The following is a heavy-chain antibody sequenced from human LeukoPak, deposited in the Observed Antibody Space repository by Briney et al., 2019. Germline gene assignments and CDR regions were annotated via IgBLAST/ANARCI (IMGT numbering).Heavy chain of an antibody. CDR1: GFTLTNYA. CDR3: GREGHSHPLNCYSPVAYYYYYMDV. Sequence: GRSLRLSCAVSGFTLTNYAVHWVRQAPGKGLEWLAVMSNDGKDKHVADSVKGRFSVSRDVSSDTLYLQMDSLRAEDTAVYFCGREGHSHPLNCYSPVAYYYYYMDVWGKGTTVTVSS. V-gene: IGHV3-30*04. CDR2: MSNDGKDK. J-gene: IGHJ6*03. D-gene: IGHD3-9*01.